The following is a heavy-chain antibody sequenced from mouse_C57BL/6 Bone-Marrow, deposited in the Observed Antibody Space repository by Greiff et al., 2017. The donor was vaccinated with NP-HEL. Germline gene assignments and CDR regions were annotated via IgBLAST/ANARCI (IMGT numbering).Heavy chain of an antibody. J-gene: IGHJ4*01. Sequence: QVHVKQSGPELVKPGASVKISCKASGYAFSSSWMNWVKQRPGKGLEWIGRIYPGDGDTNYNGKFKGKATLTADKSSSTAYMQLSSLTSEDSAVYFCARRPGYYAMDYWGQGTSVTVSS. CDR1: GYAFSSSW. CDR3: ARRPGYYAMDY. CDR2: IYPGDGDT. V-gene: IGHV1-82*01.